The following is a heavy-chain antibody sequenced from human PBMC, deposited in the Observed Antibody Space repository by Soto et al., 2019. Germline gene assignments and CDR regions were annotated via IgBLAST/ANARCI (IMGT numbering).Heavy chain of an antibody. D-gene: IGHD5-18*01. CDR3: ASTSDTAARFDY. J-gene: IGHJ4*02. V-gene: IGHV3-53*02. Sequence: EVQLVETGGGLIQPGGSLRLSCAASGFTVSSNYMSWVRQAPGKGLEWVSVIYSGGSTYYADSVKGRFTISRDNSKNTLYLQMNSLRAEDTAVYYCASTSDTAARFDYWGQGTLVTVSS. CDR2: IYSGGST. CDR1: GFTVSSNY.